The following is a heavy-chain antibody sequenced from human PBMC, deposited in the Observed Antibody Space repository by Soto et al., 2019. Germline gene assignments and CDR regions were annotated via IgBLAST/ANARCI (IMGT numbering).Heavy chain of an antibody. CDR2: ISAYNGDT. J-gene: IGHJ6*03. CDR3: ARLVRRSNIDGYNYMDV. Sequence: QVQLVQSGGEVRKPGASVKVSCKASGYTFTSHGISWVRQAPGQGLEWMGWISAYNGDTNYAQKLQGRDTVTTDRTTSTAYMELRSLRSEDTAVYYYARLVRRSNIDGYNYMDVRGIGTTVTVSS. V-gene: IGHV1-18*01. CDR1: GYTFTSHG. D-gene: IGHD2-15*01.